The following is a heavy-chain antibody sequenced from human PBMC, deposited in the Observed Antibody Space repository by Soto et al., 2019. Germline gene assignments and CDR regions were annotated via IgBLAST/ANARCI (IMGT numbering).Heavy chain of an antibody. CDR1: GFXLSSCA. Sequence: GGSLXLSCAASGFXLSSCAMGWVLQAPGKGLEWVSDIIDSGGSTYYADSVKGRFTISRDNSKSTLYLQMNSLRAEDTALYYCAKGRSYYYYYGVDVWGQGTTVTVSS. J-gene: IGHJ6*02. CDR3: AKGRSYYYYYGVDV. V-gene: IGHV3-23*01. CDR2: IIDSGGST.